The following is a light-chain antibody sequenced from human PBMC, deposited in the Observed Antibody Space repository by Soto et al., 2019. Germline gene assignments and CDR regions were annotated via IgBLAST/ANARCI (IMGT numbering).Light chain of an antibody. V-gene: IGLV4-69*01. CDR2: LNSDGSH. CDR1: NGHNSYA. J-gene: IGLJ3*02. CDR3: QTWGTGIGV. Sequence: QLVLTQSPSASASLGASVKLTCTLSNGHNSYAIAWHQQQPEKGPRYLMKLNSDGSHSKGDGIPDRFSGSSSGAERYLTISSLQSEDEADYYCQTWGTGIGVFGGGTKVTVL.